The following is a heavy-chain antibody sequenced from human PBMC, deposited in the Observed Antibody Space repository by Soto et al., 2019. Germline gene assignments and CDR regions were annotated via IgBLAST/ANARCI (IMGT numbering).Heavy chain of an antibody. CDR1: GFSLSTSGVG. Sequence: QITLKESGPTLVKPTQTLTLTCTFSGFSLSTSGVGVGWIRQPPGKALEWLALIYWDDDKRYSPSLKSRLTNPTDTSNNQLVLTMANMYPADTATYYSAQARRWFGESYFAYWGPGTLVTVSS. J-gene: IGHJ4*02. V-gene: IGHV2-5*02. CDR2: IYWDDDK. CDR3: AQARRWFGESYFAY. D-gene: IGHD3-10*01.